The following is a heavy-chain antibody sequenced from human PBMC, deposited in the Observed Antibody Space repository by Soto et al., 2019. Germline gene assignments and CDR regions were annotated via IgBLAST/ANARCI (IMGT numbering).Heavy chain of an antibody. J-gene: IGHJ4*02. CDR1: GDTFSFYT. Sequence: QVQLVQSGAEVKKPGSSVRLSCTASGDTFSFYTISWVRQAPGQGPEWMGRIIPMVGMADYPQKFQGRVTISADKSSITAYMVLSSLSSDDTAVYFCAPNYGLGSTHFDYWGQGTLVT. CDR3: APNYGLGSTHFDY. CDR2: IIPMVGMA. V-gene: IGHV1-69*02. D-gene: IGHD3-10*01.